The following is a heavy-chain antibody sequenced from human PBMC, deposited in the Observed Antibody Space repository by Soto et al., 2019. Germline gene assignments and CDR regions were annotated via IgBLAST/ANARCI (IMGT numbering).Heavy chain of an antibody. Sequence: GGSLRLSCAASGFTFSSYGMHWVRQAPGKGLEWVAVIWYDGSNKYYADSVKGRFTISRDNSKNTLYLQMNSLRAEDTAVYYCAREDGYYGSGSYYNDYYYGMDVWGQGTTVTVSS. CDR3: AREDGYYGSGSYYNDYYYGMDV. CDR1: GFTFSSYG. CDR2: IWYDGSNK. V-gene: IGHV3-33*01. D-gene: IGHD3-10*01. J-gene: IGHJ6*02.